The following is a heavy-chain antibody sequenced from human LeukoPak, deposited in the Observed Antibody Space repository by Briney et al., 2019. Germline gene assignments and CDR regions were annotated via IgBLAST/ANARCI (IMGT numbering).Heavy chain of an antibody. CDR3: AREGEYGDYKH. D-gene: IGHD4-17*01. V-gene: IGHV4-34*01. CDR2: INHSGST. Sequence: SETLSLTCAVYGGSFSGYYWSWIRQPPGKGLEWIGEINHSGSTNYNPSLKSRVTISVDTSKNQFSLNLSSVTAADTAVYYCAREGEYGDYKHWGQGTLVTVSS. CDR1: GGSFSGYY. J-gene: IGHJ1*01.